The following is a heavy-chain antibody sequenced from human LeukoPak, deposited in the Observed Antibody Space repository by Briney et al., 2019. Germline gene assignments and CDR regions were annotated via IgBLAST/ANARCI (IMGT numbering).Heavy chain of an antibody. CDR3: ASGITTVREIDN. Sequence: GGSLRLSCAASGFTFSDYYMSWIRQAPGKGLEWVSYISSSGSTIYYADTVKGRFTISRDNAKNSLYLQMNSLRAEDTAVYYCASGITTVREIDNWGQGNLVTVSS. V-gene: IGHV3-11*04. CDR2: ISSSGSTI. D-gene: IGHD3-10*01. J-gene: IGHJ4*02. CDR1: GFTFSDYY.